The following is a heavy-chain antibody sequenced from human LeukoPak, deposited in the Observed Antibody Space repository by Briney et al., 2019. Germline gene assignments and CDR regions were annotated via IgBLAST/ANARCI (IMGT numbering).Heavy chain of an antibody. CDR1: GFTVDSNY. CDR2: ISSSSSII. J-gene: IGHJ4*02. V-gene: IGHV3-48*01. Sequence: PGGSLRLSCAASGFTVDSNYLSWVRQAPGKGLEWVSYISSSSSIIYYADSVKGRFTISRVNAKNSLYLQMNSLRAEDTAVYYCARVHIVAAATAFDYWGQGTLLTVSS. D-gene: IGHD6-13*01. CDR3: ARVHIVAAATAFDY.